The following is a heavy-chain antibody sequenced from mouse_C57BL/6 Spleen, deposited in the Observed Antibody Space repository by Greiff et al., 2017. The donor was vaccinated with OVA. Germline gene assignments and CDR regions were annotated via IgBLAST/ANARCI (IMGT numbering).Heavy chain of an antibody. CDR1: GFSLTSYG. D-gene: IGHD1-1*01. CDR2: IWSGGST. CDR3: ARAPHYCGSSYGWYFDV. J-gene: IGHJ1*03. Sequence: QVQLQQSGPGLVQPSQSLSITCTVSGFSLTSYGVHWVRQSPGKGLEWLGVIWSGGSTDYNAAFISRLSISKDNSKSQVFFKMNSLQADDTAIYSCARAPHYCGSSYGWYFDVWGTGTTVTVSS. V-gene: IGHV2-2*01.